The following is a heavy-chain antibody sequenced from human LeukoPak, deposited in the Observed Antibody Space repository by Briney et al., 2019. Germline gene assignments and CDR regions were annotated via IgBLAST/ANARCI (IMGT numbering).Heavy chain of an antibody. V-gene: IGHV4-34*01. D-gene: IGHD4-17*01. J-gene: IGHJ3*02. CDR2: INHSGST. CDR1: GGSFSGYY. Sequence: SETLSLTCAVYGGSFSGYYWSWIRQPPGKGLEWIGEINHSGSTNYNPSLKSRVTISADTSKNQFSLKLSSVTAADTAVYYCARVVGYGDYLRPGAFDIWGQGTMVTVSS. CDR3: ARVVGYGDYLRPGAFDI.